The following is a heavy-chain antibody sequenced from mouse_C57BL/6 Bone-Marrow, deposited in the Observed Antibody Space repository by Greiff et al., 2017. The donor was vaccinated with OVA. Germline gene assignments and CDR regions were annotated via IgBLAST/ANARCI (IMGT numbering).Heavy chain of an antibody. CDR3: ARDYGSTWCAY. CDR1: GYTFTSYD. D-gene: IGHD1-1*01. J-gene: IGHJ3*01. CDR2: IYPRDGST. Sequence: QVQLQQSGPELVKPGASVKLSCKASGYTFTSYDINWVKQRPGQGLEWIGWIYPRDGSTKYNEKFKGKATLTVDTSSSTAYRELHSLTSEDAAVYFCARDYGSTWCAYWGQGTLVTVSA. V-gene: IGHV1-85*01.